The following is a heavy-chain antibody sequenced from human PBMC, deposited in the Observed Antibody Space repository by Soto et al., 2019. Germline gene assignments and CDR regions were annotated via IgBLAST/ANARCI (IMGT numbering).Heavy chain of an antibody. CDR2: ISYDGRYT. J-gene: IGHJ6*02. CDR3: ASKHPHQSGVKD. V-gene: IGHV3-30*03. Sequence: GAYLRLSCAASGFTFSSNCTHWVRQAQGQGLVRVTFISYDGRYTYYADSVEGLFTTAKDNAKNTLYLQMNTLRPEDMAVYHCASKHPHQSGVKDGGQGTSVTVSS. CDR1: GFTFSSNC. D-gene: IGHD2-8*01.